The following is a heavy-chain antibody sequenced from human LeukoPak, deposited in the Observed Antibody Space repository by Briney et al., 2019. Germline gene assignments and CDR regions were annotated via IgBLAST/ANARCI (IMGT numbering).Heavy chain of an antibody. CDR3: AKLSCSSTSCDKGAFDI. Sequence: GGSLRLSCLASGFTFSSYAIHWVRQAPGKGLEWVAVISYDGSNKYYADSVKGRFTISRDNSKSTLYLQMNSLRAEDTAVYYCAKLSCSSTSCDKGAFDIWGQGTMVTVSS. CDR1: GFTFSSYA. V-gene: IGHV3-30*18. CDR2: ISYDGSNK. J-gene: IGHJ3*02. D-gene: IGHD2-2*02.